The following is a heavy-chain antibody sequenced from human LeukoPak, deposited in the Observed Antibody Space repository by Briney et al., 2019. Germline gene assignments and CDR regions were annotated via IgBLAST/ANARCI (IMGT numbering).Heavy chain of an antibody. CDR1: GYTFTGYY. Sequence: GASVKVSCTASGYTFTGYYMHWVRQAPGPGLEWMGRINPNSGGTNYAQKFQCRVTMTRDTSISTAYMELSSLRSDDTAVYYCARADYGDYVEGFDYGGQGTLVTVSS. D-gene: IGHD4-17*01. CDR3: ARADYGDYVEGFDY. V-gene: IGHV1-2*06. J-gene: IGHJ4*02. CDR2: INPNSGGT.